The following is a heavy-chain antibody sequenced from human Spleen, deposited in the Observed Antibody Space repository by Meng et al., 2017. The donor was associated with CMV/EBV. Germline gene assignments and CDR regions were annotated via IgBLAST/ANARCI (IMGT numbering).Heavy chain of an antibody. CDR3: ASGHGSGTYYNDAFDI. V-gene: IGHV1-2*02. CDR2: INPNSGGT. D-gene: IGHD3-10*01. J-gene: IGHJ3*02. CDR1: GYTFTGYY. Sequence: ASVKVSCKASGYTFTGYYMHWVRQAPGQGLEWMGWINPNSGGTNYAQKFQDRVTMTRDTSISTAYMERSRLRSDDTAVYYCASGHGSGTYYNDAFDIWGQGTMVTVSS.